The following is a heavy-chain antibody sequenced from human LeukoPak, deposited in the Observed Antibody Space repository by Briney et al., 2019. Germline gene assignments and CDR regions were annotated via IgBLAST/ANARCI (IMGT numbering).Heavy chain of an antibody. V-gene: IGHV3-30*18. CDR1: GFTFSSYV. J-gene: IGHJ4*02. D-gene: IGHD7-27*01. CDR2: ISYDGSNK. CDR3: AKDLNWVIGY. Sequence: GGSLRLSCAASGFTFSSYVMHWVRQAPGKGLEWVAVISYDGSNKYYADSVKGRFTISRDNSKNTLYLQMNSLRAEDTAVYYCAKDLNWVIGYWGQGTLVTVSS.